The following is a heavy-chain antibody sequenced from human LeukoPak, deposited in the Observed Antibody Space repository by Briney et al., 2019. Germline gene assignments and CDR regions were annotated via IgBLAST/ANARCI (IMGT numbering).Heavy chain of an antibody. Sequence: GGSLRLSCAASGFTFSSYGMQLVRQAPGKGLEWVAFIRYDGSNKYYADSVKGRFTISRDNSKNTLYLQMNSLRAEDTAVYYCAKDREDIVVVPAMGGDYFDYWGQGTLVTVSS. J-gene: IGHJ4*02. V-gene: IGHV3-30*02. CDR1: GFTFSSYG. CDR3: AKDREDIVVVPAMGGDYFDY. CDR2: IRYDGSNK. D-gene: IGHD2-2*01.